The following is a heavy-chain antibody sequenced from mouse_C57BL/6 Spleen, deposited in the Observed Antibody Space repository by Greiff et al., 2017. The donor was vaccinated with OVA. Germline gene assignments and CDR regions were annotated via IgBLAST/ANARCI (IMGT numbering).Heavy chain of an antibody. CDR2: IDPANGNT. Sequence: VQLKESVAELVRPGASVKLSCTASGFNIKNTYMHWVKQRPEQGLEWIGRIDPANGNTKYAPKFQGKATITADTSSNTAYLQLSSLTSEDTAIYYCARDDYDVYYAMDYWGQGTSVTVSS. CDR1: GFNIKNTY. J-gene: IGHJ4*01. V-gene: IGHV14-3*01. CDR3: ARDDYDVYYAMDY. D-gene: IGHD2-4*01.